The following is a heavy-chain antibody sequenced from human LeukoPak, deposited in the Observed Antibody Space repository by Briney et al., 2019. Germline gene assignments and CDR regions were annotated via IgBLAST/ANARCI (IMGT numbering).Heavy chain of an antibody. CDR1: GFTFSNYA. CDR2: ISGNGGST. Sequence: LPGGSLRLSCAASGFTFSNYAMHWARQVPGKGPEYVSVISGNGGSTYYANSVKGRFIISRDNSKNTLYLQMDSLTVEDMAVYYCAREVRQWLVDYWGQGTLVTVSS. CDR3: AREVRQWLVDY. D-gene: IGHD6-19*01. V-gene: IGHV3-64*01. J-gene: IGHJ4*02.